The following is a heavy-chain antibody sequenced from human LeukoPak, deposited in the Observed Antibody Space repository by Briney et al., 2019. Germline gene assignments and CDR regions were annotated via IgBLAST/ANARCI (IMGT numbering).Heavy chain of an antibody. CDR1: GFTFSSYW. Sequence: GGSLRLSCAASGFTFSSYWMHWVRQAPGKGLVWVSRINSDGSSTSCADSVKGRFTISRDNAKNTLYLQMNSLRAEDTAVYYCARDKRGYSYGFLYWGQGTLVTVSS. CDR2: INSDGSST. V-gene: IGHV3-74*01. J-gene: IGHJ4*02. CDR3: ARDKRGYSYGFLY. D-gene: IGHD5-18*01.